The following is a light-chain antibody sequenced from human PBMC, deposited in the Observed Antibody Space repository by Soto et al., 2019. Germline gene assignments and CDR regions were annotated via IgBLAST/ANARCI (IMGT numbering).Light chain of an antibody. CDR1: NSNIGNNA. V-gene: IGLV1-36*01. CDR3: ATWDDSLNAWV. Sequence: QSVLTQPPSVSEAPRQSVTISCSGSNSNIGNNAVNWYQQLPGKAPKLLIFYDDLLPSGVSDRFSGSRSDTSASLAISGLQSEDEADYDCATWDDSLNAWVFGGGTKLTVL. CDR2: YDD. J-gene: IGLJ3*02.